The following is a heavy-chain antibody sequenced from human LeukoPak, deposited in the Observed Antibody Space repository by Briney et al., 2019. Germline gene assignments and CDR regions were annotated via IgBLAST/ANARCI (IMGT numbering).Heavy chain of an antibody. CDR2: INPNSGGT. D-gene: IGHD2-2*01. CDR1: GYTFTGYY. CDR3: AREGCSSANCYASFDY. V-gene: IGHV1-2*02. J-gene: IGHJ4*02. Sequence: ASVKVSCKTSGYTFTGYYMHWVRQAPGQGLEWMGWINPNSGGTNYAQKFQGRVTMTRDTSISTAYMELSSLRSDDTAVYYCAREGCSSANCYASFDYWGQGTLVTVSS.